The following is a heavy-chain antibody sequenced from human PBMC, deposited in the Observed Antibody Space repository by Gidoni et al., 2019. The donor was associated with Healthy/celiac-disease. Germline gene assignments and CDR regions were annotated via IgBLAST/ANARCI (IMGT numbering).Heavy chain of an antibody. J-gene: IGHJ3*02. CDR2: INLNGGST. D-gene: IGHD3-10*01. CDR1: GFTFDDYG. Sequence: EVQLVESGGGVVRPGGSLRLSCAASGFTFDDYGMSWVRQAPGKGLECVSGINLNGGSTGYADSVKGRFTISRDNAKDSLYLQMNSLRAEDTALYYCARESHYYGSGTGPFDIWGQGTMVTVSS. CDR3: ARESHYYGSGTGPFDI. V-gene: IGHV3-20*04.